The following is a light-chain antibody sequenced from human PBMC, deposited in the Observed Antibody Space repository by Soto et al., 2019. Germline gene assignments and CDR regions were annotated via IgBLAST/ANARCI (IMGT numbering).Light chain of an antibody. CDR2: AAS. Sequence: DIQMTQSPSSLSASVGDRVTITCRASQGISNFLAWYQQKPGKVPKLLISAASTLQSGIPSRFSGSGSATDITLTITSLQPEDVATYYCQKYSSVITFGQGTRLEIK. CDR3: QKYSSVIT. V-gene: IGKV1-27*01. CDR1: QGISNF. J-gene: IGKJ5*01.